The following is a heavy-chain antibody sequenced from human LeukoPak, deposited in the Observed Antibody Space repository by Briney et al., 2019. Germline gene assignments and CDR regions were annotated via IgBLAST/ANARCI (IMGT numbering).Heavy chain of an antibody. CDR2: IIPIFRTA. D-gene: IGHD3-22*01. CDR1: GGTFSSYA. J-gene: IGHJ4*02. CDR3: ARDLVYDSSGRFLFDY. Sequence: ASLKVSCKASGGTFSSYAISWVRQAPGQGLKWMGGIIPIFRTANYAQKFQGRVTITADESTSTAYMELSSLRSEDTAVYYCARDLVYDSSGRFLFDYWGQGTPVTVSS. V-gene: IGHV1-69*13.